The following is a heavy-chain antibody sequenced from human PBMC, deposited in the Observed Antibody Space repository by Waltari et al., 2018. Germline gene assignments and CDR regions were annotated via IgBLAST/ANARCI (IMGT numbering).Heavy chain of an antibody. Sequence: QVQLQQSGPGLVKPSETLSLTCTVSGYSISNVYYWGWIRQPPGKGLEWIGSIHHSGSAYYNPSLNSRVTISLETSKNQFSLKLTPVAATDTAIYYCARQPIEGNLPDWFDPWGQGTLVTVSS. CDR1: GYSISNVYY. D-gene: IGHD1-1*01. V-gene: IGHV4-38-2*02. CDR2: IHHSGSA. J-gene: IGHJ5*02. CDR3: ARQPIEGNLPDWFDP.